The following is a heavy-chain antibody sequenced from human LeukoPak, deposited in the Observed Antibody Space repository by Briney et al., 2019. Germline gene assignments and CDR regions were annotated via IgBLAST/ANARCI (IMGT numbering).Heavy chain of an antibody. CDR2: ISAYNGNT. CDR3: AREWDGDPPANWFDP. Sequence: ASVKVSCQASGYTFTSYGFSWVRQAPGQGLEWMGWISAYNGNTNSAQKLQGRVTMTTDTSTSTAYMELRSLRSDDTAVYYCAREWDGDPPANWFDPWGQGTLVTVSS. CDR1: GYTFTSYG. D-gene: IGHD4-17*01. V-gene: IGHV1-18*01. J-gene: IGHJ5*02.